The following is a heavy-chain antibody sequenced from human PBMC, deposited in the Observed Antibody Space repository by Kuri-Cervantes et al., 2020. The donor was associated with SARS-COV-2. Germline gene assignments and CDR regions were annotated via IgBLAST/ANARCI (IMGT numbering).Heavy chain of an antibody. CDR1: GGSFSGYY. CDR2: IYHSGST. V-gene: IGHV4-30-2*01. Sequence: LRLSCAVYGGSFSGYYWSWIRQPPGKGLEWIGYIYHSGSTYYNPSLKSRVTISVDRSKNQFSLKLSSVTAADTAVYYCARDGSGGDADYWGQGTLVTVSS. D-gene: IGHD2-15*01. CDR3: ARDGSGGDADY. J-gene: IGHJ4*02.